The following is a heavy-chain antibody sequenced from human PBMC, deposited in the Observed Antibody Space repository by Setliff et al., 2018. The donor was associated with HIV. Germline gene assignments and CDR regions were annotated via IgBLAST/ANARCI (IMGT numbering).Heavy chain of an antibody. CDR2: TTPLLGTT. CDR3: STSPRGLGVAATGRRYLHH. D-gene: IGHD6-19*01. V-gene: IGHV1-69*05. Sequence: SVKVSCKASGYTFSSYGISWVRQAPGQGLEWMGGTTPLLGTTNYAQKFQGRVTITTDEPTNTAYMELSSLRSEDTAVYYCSTSPRGLGVAATGRRYLHHWGQGTLVTVSS. J-gene: IGHJ1*01. CDR1: GYTFSSYG.